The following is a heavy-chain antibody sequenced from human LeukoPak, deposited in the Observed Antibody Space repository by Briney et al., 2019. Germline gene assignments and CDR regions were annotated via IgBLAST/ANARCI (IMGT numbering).Heavy chain of an antibody. Sequence: SETLSLTCAVSGGSISSSNWWSWVRQPPGKGLEWIGEIYHSGSTNYNPSLKSRVTISVDKSKNQFSLKLSSVTAADTAVYYCVSDTFGGPHDAFDIWGQGTMVTVSS. J-gene: IGHJ3*02. CDR1: GGSISSSNW. CDR3: VSDTFGGPHDAFDI. D-gene: IGHD3-16*01. CDR2: IYHSGST. V-gene: IGHV4-4*02.